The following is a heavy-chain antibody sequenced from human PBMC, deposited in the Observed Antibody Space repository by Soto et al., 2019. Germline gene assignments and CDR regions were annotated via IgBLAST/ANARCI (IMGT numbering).Heavy chain of an antibody. Sequence: VSGGSISSYYWSWIRQPAGKGLEWIGRIYTSGSTNYNPSLKSRVTMSVDTSKNQFSLKLSSVTAADTAVYYCARGLITMVRGDYGMDVWGQGTTVTVSS. V-gene: IGHV4-4*07. CDR1: GGSISSYY. D-gene: IGHD3-10*01. CDR3: ARGLITMVRGDYGMDV. J-gene: IGHJ6*02. CDR2: IYTSGST.